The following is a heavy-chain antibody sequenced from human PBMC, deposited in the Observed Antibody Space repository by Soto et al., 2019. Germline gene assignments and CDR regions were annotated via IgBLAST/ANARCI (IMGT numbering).Heavy chain of an antibody. D-gene: IGHD2-15*01. J-gene: IGHJ6*02. V-gene: IGHV5-51*01. CDR1: GYSFTSYW. CDR3: ARWPRYCSGGSCYSDYDHRKHV. CDR2: IYPGDSDT. Sequence: GESLKISCKGSGYSFTSYWIGWVRQMPGKGLEWMGIIYPGDSDTRYSPSFQGQVTISADKSISTAYLQWSSLKASDTAMYYCARWPRYCSGGSCYSDYDHRKHVSCQATTVTVSS.